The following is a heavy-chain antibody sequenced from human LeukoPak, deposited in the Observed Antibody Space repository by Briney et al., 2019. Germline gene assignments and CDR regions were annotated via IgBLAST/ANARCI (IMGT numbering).Heavy chain of an antibody. CDR2: ISGSGGST. CDR1: GFTFSSYA. Sequence: GGSLRLSCAASGFTFSSYAMSWVRQAPGKGLEWVSAISGSGGSTYYADSVKGRFTISRDNSKNTLHLQMSSLRAEDTAVYYCAKGRRRNWNDNFDYWGQGTLVTVSS. J-gene: IGHJ4*02. CDR3: AKGRRRNWNDNFDY. V-gene: IGHV3-23*01. D-gene: IGHD1-20*01.